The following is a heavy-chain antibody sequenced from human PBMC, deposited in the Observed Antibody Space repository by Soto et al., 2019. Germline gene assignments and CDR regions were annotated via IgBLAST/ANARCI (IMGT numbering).Heavy chain of an antibody. V-gene: IGHV3-30*18. J-gene: IGHJ6*02. Sequence: QVQLVESGGGVVQPGRSLRLSCAASGFTFSSYGMHWVRQAPGKGLEWVAVISYDGSNKYYADSVKGRFTISRDNSKNTLYLQMNSLSAEDTAVYYFAKDRRPNYYYGMDVWGQGTTVTVSS. CDR2: ISYDGSNK. D-gene: IGHD6-25*01. CDR3: AKDRRPNYYYGMDV. CDR1: GFTFSSYG.